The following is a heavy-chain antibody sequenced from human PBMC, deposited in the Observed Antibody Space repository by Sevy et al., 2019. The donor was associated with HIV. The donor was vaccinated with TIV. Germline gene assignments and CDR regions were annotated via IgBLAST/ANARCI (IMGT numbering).Heavy chain of an antibody. D-gene: IGHD3-10*01. V-gene: IGHV3-33*06. J-gene: IGHJ4*02. CDR3: AKERKDGSGSYYLDY. CDR2: IWYDGSNK. CDR1: GFTFSSYG. Sequence: GGSLRLSCAASGFTFSSYGMHWVRQAPGKGLEWVAVIWYDGSNKYYADSVKGRFTISRDNSKNTLYLQMNSLRAEDTVVYYCAKERKDGSGSYYLDYWGQGTLVTVSS.